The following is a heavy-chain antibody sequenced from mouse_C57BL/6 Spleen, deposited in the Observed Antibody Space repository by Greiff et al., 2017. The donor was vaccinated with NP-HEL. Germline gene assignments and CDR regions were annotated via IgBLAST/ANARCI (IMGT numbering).Heavy chain of an antibody. D-gene: IGHD2-5*01. V-gene: IGHV14-1*01. J-gene: IGHJ3*01. CDR2: IDPEDGDT. CDR1: GFNITDYY. Sequence: VHVKQSGAELVRPGASVKLSCTASGFNITDYYMHWVKQRPEQGLEWIGRIDPEDGDTEYAPKFQGKATMTADTSSNTAYLQLSSLTSEDTAVYYCTGAYYSNRGFAYWGQGTLVTVSA. CDR3: TGAYYSNRGFAY.